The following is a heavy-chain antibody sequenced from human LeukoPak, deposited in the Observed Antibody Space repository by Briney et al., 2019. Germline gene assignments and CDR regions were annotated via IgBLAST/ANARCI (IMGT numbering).Heavy chain of an antibody. CDR3: AILRAAGETDDS. D-gene: IGHD7-27*01. CDR1: GFNVRSNY. J-gene: IGHJ4*02. V-gene: IGHV3-53*01. CDR2: IYSGGST. Sequence: PGGSLRLSCVASGFNVRSNYVNWVRQAPGKGLEWVSVIYSGGSTKYADSVEGRFTISRDISKTTFYLQMTSLRIEDTAVYYCAILRAAGETDDSWGQGTLVTVSS.